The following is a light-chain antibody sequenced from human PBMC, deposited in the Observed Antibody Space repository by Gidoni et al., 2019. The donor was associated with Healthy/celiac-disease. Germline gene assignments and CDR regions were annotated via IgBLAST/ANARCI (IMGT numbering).Light chain of an antibody. V-gene: IGKV1-39*01. CDR2: AAS. J-gene: IGKJ4*01. CDR1: PSISSY. Sequence: DIQMTQSPSSLSASVGDRVTITCRASPSISSYLNWYQQKPGKAPKLLIYAASSLQSGVPSRFSGSGSGTDFTLTIHGLQPEDFATYYCQQSYSTPPLTFXGXTKVEIK. CDR3: QQSYSTPPLT.